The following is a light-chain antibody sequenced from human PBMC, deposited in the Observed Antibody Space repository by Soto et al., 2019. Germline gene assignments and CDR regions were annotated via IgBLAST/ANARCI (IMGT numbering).Light chain of an antibody. Sequence: QSALTQPRSVSGSPGQSVTISCTGTSSDVGGYNYVSWYQQHPGKAPKLMIYDVSKRPSGVPDRFSGSKSGNTASLTISGLQAEDEADYYCCSYAGSYTLAVFGTGTMLTVL. CDR2: DVS. CDR1: SSDVGGYNY. V-gene: IGLV2-11*01. CDR3: CSYAGSYTLAV. J-gene: IGLJ1*01.